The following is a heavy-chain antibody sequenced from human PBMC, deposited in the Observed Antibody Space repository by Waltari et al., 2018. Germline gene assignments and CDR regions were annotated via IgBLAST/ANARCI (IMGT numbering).Heavy chain of an antibody. D-gene: IGHD3-22*01. Sequence: QAQLVQSGAEVKKPGASVKVSCKASGYPFTSFPLHWVRQAPGQRPEWMGWIDAGKGDTKFSQKFQDRVTITRDTSASTAYMELSSLRSEDTAMYYCARSSAYYYDGSGYYHHWSYGMDVWGQGTTVTVSS. J-gene: IGHJ6*02. CDR2: IDAGKGDT. V-gene: IGHV1-3*01. CDR1: GYPFTSFP. CDR3: ARSSAYYYDGSGYYHHWSYGMDV.